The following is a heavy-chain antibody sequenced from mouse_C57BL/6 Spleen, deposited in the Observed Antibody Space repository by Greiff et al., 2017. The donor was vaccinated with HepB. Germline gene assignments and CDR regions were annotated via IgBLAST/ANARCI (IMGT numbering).Heavy chain of an antibody. D-gene: IGHD2-1*01. Sequence: QVQLQQPGTELVKPAASVKLSCKASGYTFTSYWMHWVKQRPGQGLEWIGNINPSNGGTNYNEKFKSKATLTVDKSSSTAYMQLSSLTSEDSAVYYCARCYYGNYPYWYFDVWGTGTTVTVSS. CDR1: GYTFTSYW. CDR3: ARCYYGNYPYWYFDV. J-gene: IGHJ1*03. V-gene: IGHV1-53*01. CDR2: INPSNGGT.